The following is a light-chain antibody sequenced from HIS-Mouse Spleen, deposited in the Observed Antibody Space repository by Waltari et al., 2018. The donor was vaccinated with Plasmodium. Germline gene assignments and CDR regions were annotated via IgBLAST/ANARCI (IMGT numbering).Light chain of an antibody. CDR1: ALPQKY. CDR3: YSTDSSGNHRV. CDR2: EDS. Sequence: SYELTQPPSVSVSPGQTARITCSGDALPQKYAYWYQQKSGQAPVLVICEDSKRPSGIPERFSGSSSGTIATLTSSGAQVEDEADYYCYSTDSSGNHRVFGGGTKLTVL. V-gene: IGLV3-10*01. J-gene: IGLJ3*02.